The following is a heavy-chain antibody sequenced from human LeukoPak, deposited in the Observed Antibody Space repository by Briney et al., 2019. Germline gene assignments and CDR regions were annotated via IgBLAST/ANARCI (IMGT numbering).Heavy chain of an antibody. CDR2: IFLSGST. J-gene: IGHJ4*02. CDR3: ARTEYYFDH. Sequence: SESLSLTCTVSGSSISSYYLSWVRQPPGKGLEWIGYIFLSGSTKYNPSLQSRVTISIDTSKSQFSLRPNSVTAADTAVYYCARTEYYFDHWGRGTLVTVSS. CDR1: GSSISSYY. V-gene: IGHV4-59*01. D-gene: IGHD3-10*01.